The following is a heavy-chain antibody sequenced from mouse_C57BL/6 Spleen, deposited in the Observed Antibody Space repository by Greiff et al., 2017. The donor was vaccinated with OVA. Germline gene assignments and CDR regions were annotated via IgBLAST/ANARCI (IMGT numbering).Heavy chain of an antibody. J-gene: IGHJ3*01. V-gene: IGHV1-50*01. CDR1: GYTFTSYW. Sequence: VQLQQPGAELVKPGASVKLSCKASGYTFTSYWMQWVKQRPGQGLEWIGEIDPSDSYTNYNQKFKGKATLTVDTSSSTAYMQLSSLTSEDSAVYYCARGVLRSSWFAYWGQGTLVTVSA. CDR2: IDPSDSYT. D-gene: IGHD1-1*01. CDR3: ARGVLRSSWFAY.